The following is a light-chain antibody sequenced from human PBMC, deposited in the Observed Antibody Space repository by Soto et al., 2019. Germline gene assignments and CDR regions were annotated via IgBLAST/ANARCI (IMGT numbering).Light chain of an antibody. CDR1: SSDVGGYNY. CDR2: DVS. Sequence: QPASVSGSPGQSITISCTGTSSDVGGYNYVSWYQQHPGKAPKLMIYDVSNRPSGVSNRFSGSKSGNTASLTISGVQAEDEADYYCSSYTSSSTLGVFGTGTKLTVL. V-gene: IGLV2-14*01. CDR3: SSYTSSSTLGV. J-gene: IGLJ1*01.